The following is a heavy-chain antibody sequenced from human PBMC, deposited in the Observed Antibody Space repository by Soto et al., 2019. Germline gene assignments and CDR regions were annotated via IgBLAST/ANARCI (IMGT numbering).Heavy chain of an antibody. V-gene: IGHV4-59*08. CDR2: IYYSGST. D-gene: IGHD6-6*01. Sequence: SETLSLTCTVSGGSISSYYWIWIRQPPGKGLEWIGYIYYSGSTNYNPSLKSRVTISVDTSKNQFSLKLSSVTAADTAVYYCARRLSSSWDFDYWGQGTLVTVSS. CDR1: GGSISSYY. J-gene: IGHJ4*02. CDR3: ARRLSSSWDFDY.